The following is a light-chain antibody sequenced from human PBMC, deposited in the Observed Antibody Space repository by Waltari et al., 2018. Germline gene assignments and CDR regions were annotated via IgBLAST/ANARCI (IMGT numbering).Light chain of an antibody. Sequence: FAFKQSPGPLSFSPGERATLSCRASQSVSSSYLAWYQQNPGQAPRLLIYGASSRATGIPDRFSGSGSGTDFTLTISRLEPEDFAVYYCQQYGSSPTTFGQGTKVEIK. V-gene: IGKV3-20*01. CDR3: QQYGSSPTT. J-gene: IGKJ1*01. CDR1: QSVSSSY. CDR2: GAS.